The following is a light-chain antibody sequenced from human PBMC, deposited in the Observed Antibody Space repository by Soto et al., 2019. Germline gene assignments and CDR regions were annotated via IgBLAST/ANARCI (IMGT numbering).Light chain of an antibody. CDR2: AAS. J-gene: IGKJ1*01. CDR3: QQYHTYWWT. CDR1: QSISSY. Sequence: DIQMTQSPSSLSASVGDRVTITCRASQSISSYLNWYQQKPGKAPKLLIYAASSLQSGVPSRFSGSGSGTDFTLTINSLQPDDSATYYCQQYHTYWWTFGQGTKVEIK. V-gene: IGKV1-39*01.